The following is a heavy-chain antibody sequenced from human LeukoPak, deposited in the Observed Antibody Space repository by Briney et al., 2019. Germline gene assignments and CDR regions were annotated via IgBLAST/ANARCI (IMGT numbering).Heavy chain of an antibody. V-gene: IGHV4-39*01. Sequence: SETLSLTCTVSGGSISSSSYYWGWIRQPPGKGLEWIGSIHYSGSTYYNPSLKSRVTISVDTSKNQFSLKLSSVTAADTAVYYCARWGSNWNYAPYNWFDPWGQGTLVTVSS. CDR3: ARWGSNWNYAPYNWFDP. CDR1: GGSISSSSYY. D-gene: IGHD1-7*01. CDR2: IHYSGST. J-gene: IGHJ5*02.